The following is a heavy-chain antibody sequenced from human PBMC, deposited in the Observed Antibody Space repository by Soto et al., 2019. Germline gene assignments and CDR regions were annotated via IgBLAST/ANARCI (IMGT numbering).Heavy chain of an antibody. D-gene: IGHD3-3*01. CDR3: ATSITIFGVVILRAFDI. V-gene: IGHV1-69*02. J-gene: IGHJ3*02. Sequence: GASVTVSCKASGGTFSSYIISWVRQAPGQGLEWMGRIIPILGIANYAQKFQGRVTITADKSTSTAYMELSSLRSEDTAVYYCATSITIFGVVILRAFDIWGQGTMVTVSS. CDR2: IIPILGIA. CDR1: GGTFSSYI.